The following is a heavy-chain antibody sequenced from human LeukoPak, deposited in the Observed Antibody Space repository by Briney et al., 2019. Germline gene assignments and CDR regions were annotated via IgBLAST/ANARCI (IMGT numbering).Heavy chain of an antibody. Sequence: TGGSLRLSCAASGFTFSSYSMNWVRQAPGKGLEWVSSISSSSSYIYYADSVKGRFTISRDNAKNSLYLQMNSLRAEDTAVYYCASIGCGGDCYRRDYWGQGTLVTASA. J-gene: IGHJ4*02. CDR1: GFTFSSYS. CDR2: ISSSSSYI. CDR3: ASIGCGGDCYRRDY. V-gene: IGHV3-21*01. D-gene: IGHD2-21*02.